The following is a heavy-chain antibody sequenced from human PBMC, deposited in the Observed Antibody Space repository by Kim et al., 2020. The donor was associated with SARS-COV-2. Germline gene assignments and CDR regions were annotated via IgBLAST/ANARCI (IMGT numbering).Heavy chain of an antibody. CDR3: ARDRKITIFGVVMPYYYGMDV. V-gene: IGHV1-46*01. D-gene: IGHD3-3*01. CDR2: INPSGGST. CDR1: GYTFTSYY. Sequence: ASVKVSCKASGYTFTSYYMHWVRQAPGQGLEWMGLINPSGGSTSYAQKFQGRVTMTRDTSTSTVYMELSSLRSEDTAVYYCARDRKITIFGVVMPYYYGMDVWGQGTTVTVSS. J-gene: IGHJ6*02.